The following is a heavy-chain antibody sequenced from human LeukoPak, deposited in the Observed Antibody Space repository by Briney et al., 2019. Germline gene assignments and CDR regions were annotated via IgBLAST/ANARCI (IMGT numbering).Heavy chain of an antibody. J-gene: IGHJ4*02. CDR3: TTGPTTSACDY. V-gene: IGHV3-15*01. CDR1: GFSFSNAW. D-gene: IGHD4-17*01. CDR2: IKSNADGGAP. Sequence: PGGSLRLSCAASGFSFSNAWMTWVRQAPGRGLEWVGRIKSNADGGAPDYAAPVKGRFTISRDDSITTLYLQMNSLKTEDTAVYYCTTGPTTSACDYWGQGTLVTVSS.